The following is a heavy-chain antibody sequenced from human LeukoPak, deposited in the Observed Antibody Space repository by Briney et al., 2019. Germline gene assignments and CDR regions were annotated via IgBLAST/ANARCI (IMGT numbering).Heavy chain of an antibody. D-gene: IGHD3-10*01. CDR1: GFTFSSYA. CDR3: AKDWTYGSGSYYNY. CDR2: ISGSGGSM. V-gene: IGHV3-23*01. J-gene: IGHJ4*02. Sequence: GGSLRLSCAASGFTFSSYAMSWVRQAPGKGLEWVSAISGSGGSMYYADSVKGRFTISRDNSKNTLYLQMNSLRAEDTAVYYCAKDWTYGSGSYYNYWGQGTLVTVSS.